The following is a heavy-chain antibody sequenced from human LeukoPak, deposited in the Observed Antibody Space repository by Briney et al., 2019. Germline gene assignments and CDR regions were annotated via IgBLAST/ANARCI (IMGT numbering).Heavy chain of an antibody. V-gene: IGHV3-30-3*01. J-gene: IGHJ5*02. CDR1: GFTFSDSG. D-gene: IGHD3-22*01. CDR2: ISYDGSNK. Sequence: GGSLRLSCAASGFTFSDSGMHWVRQAPGKGLEWVAVISYDGSNKYYADSVKGRFTISRDNSKNTLYLQMNSLRAEDTAVYYCAREGDYYDSSGYNWFDPWGQGTLVTVSS. CDR3: AREGDYYDSSGYNWFDP.